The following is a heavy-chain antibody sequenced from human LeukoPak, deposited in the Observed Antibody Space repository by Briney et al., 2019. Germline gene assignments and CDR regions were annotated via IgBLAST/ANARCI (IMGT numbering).Heavy chain of an antibody. V-gene: IGHV3-33*08. CDR2: IWSGGTNQ. D-gene: IGHD4-11*01. CDR1: QFTFSHYG. Sequence: GGSLTLSCVASQFTFSHYGMHWVRQAPARGLEWVAVIWSGGTNQYYADSVKGRFTISRDDAQKTLDLQINGLRVDDTAVYFCARDAQRGFDYSNSLRYWGQGTLVTVSS. J-gene: IGHJ4*02. CDR3: ARDAQRGFDYSNSLRY.